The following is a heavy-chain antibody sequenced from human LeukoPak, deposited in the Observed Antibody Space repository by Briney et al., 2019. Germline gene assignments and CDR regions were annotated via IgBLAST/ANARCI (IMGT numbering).Heavy chain of an antibody. J-gene: IGHJ4*02. D-gene: IGHD1-26*01. CDR1: GFTVSSNY. CDR2: IYSGGST. CDR3: KAGSGSTPADY. V-gene: IGHV3-53*05. Sequence: GGSLRLSCAASGFTVSSNYMSWVRQAPGKGLEWVSVIYSGGSTYYADSVKGRFTISRDNAKNSLYLQMNSLRAEDTALYCAKAGSGSTPADYWGQGTLVTVSS.